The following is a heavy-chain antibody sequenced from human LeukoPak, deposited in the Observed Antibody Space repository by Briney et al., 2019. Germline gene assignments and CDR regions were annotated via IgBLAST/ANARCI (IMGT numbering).Heavy chain of an antibody. V-gene: IGHV3-9*01. D-gene: IGHD1-26*01. J-gene: IGHJ5*02. CDR3: AKSRSGSYFDP. CDR2: ISWISGSI. CDR1: GFTFDDYA. Sequence: GRSLRLSCAASGFTFDDYAMHWVRQAPGKGLEWVSGISWISGSIGYADSVKGRFTISRDNAKNSLYLQMNSLRAEDTALYYCAKSRSGSYFDPWGQGTLVTVSS.